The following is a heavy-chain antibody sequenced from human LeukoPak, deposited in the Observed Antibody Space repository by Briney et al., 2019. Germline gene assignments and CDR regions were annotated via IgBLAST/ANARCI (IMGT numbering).Heavy chain of an antibody. CDR1: GYTLTELS. Sequence: ASEKVSCKVSGYTLTELSMHWVRQAPGKGLEWMGGFDPEDGETIYAQKFQGRVTMTEDTSTDTAYMELSSLRSEDTAVYYCATPWGGGGSCYYYYWGQGTLVTVSS. J-gene: IGHJ4*02. V-gene: IGHV1-24*01. CDR2: FDPEDGET. CDR3: ATPWGGGGSCYYYY. D-gene: IGHD2-15*01.